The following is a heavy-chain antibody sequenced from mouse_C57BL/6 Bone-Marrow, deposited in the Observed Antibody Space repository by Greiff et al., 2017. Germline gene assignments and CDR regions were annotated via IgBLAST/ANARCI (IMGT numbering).Heavy chain of an antibody. J-gene: IGHJ2*01. CDR3: ARERILGLRREDGLDY. CDR2: LDPSDSYT. D-gene: IGHD2-4*01. Sequence: VQLQQPGAELVMPGASVKLSCKASGYTFTSYWMPWVKPRPGQGLVWIGDLDPSDSYTNYNQKFKGKSTLTVGQSSSTAYMQLNSLTSEDSAVYYCARERILGLRREDGLDYWGQGTTLTVSS. CDR1: GYTFTSYW. V-gene: IGHV1-69*01.